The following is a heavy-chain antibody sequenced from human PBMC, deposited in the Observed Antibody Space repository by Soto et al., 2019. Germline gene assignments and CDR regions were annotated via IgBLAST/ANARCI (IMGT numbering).Heavy chain of an antibody. V-gene: IGHV4-59*08. CDR1: GGSISSYY. D-gene: IGHD4-17*01. CDR2: IYYSGST. CDR3: ARRRVVYGDYGVGPFDI. Sequence: SETLSLTCTVSGGSISSYYWSWIRQPPGKRLEWIGYIYYSGSTNYNPSLKSRVTISVDTSKNQFSLKLSSVTAADTAVYYCARRRVVYGDYGVGPFDIWGQGTMVTVSS. J-gene: IGHJ3*02.